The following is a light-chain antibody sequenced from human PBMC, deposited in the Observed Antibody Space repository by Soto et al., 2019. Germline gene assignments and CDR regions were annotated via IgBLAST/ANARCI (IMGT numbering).Light chain of an antibody. CDR2: DAS. V-gene: IGKV3-11*01. J-gene: IGKJ3*01. CDR3: QQTYKNSWT. Sequence: IVLTQSSSTLSWATGERATLSCGASQSVSSYLAWYQQKPGQAPRLLIYDASNRATGIPARFIGSGYATDFYLTISSLQTEDFATYYCQQTYKNSWTFGPGTKVDIK. CDR1: QSVSSY.